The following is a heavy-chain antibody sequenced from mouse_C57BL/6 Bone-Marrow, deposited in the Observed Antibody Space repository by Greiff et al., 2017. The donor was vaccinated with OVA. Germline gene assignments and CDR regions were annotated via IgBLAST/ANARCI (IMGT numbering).Heavy chain of an antibody. CDR1: GYTFTSYG. V-gene: IGHV1-85*01. Sequence: VKLVESGPELVKPGASVKLSCKASGYTFTSYGINWVKQRPGQGLEWIGWIYPRDGSTYYNEKFKGKATLTVDTSSSTAYMELHRLTSEDSAVYFCEKDYCGSSALDYWGQGTTLTVSS. J-gene: IGHJ2*01. D-gene: IGHD1-1*01. CDR2: IYPRDGST. CDR3: EKDYCGSSALDY.